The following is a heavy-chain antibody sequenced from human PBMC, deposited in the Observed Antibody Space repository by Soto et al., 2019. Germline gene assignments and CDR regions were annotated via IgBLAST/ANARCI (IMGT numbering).Heavy chain of an antibody. CDR3: AKDRAATGTTVRFDP. D-gene: IGHD1-1*01. CDR1: GFTFRSFA. Sequence: EAQLLESGGGLVQPGGSLRLSCAASGFTFRSFAMSWVRQAPGKGLEWVSSISGSGGSTYYADSVKGRFTISRDNSQNTLYLQMNSLRAEDTAVYYCAKDRAATGTTVRFDPWGKGTLVAVSS. J-gene: IGHJ5*02. V-gene: IGHV3-23*01. CDR2: ISGSGGST.